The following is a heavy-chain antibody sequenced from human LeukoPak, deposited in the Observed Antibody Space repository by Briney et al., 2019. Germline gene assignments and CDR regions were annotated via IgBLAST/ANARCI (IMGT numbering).Heavy chain of an antibody. CDR2: IYSGGST. J-gene: IGHJ5*02. V-gene: IGHV4-59*08. CDR1: GGSLGSYY. CDR3: ARGSRTVQMATSMHGHWFDP. Sequence: SETLSLNCTVSGGSLGSYYWSWIRQPPGKGLEWIGYIYSGGSTKYNPSLKSRVTISVDTSNNQFSLKLTSVTAADTAVYYCARGSRTVQMATSMHGHWFDPWGQGTLVTVSS. D-gene: IGHD5-24*01.